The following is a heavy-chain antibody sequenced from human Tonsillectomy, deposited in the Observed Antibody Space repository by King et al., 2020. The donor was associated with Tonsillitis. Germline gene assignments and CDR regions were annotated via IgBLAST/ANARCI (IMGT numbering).Heavy chain of an antibody. Sequence: VQLVESGAEVKKPGASVKVSCKASGYTFTNYYIHWVRQAPGQGLELMGIINPSGGSTSYAQKFQGRVTMTRDTSTSTVYMELSSLRSEDTAVYYCAPSSGSYSGLFDYWGQGTLVTVSS. D-gene: IGHD1-26*01. CDR3: APSSGSYSGLFDY. CDR2: INPSGGST. V-gene: IGHV1-46*03. J-gene: IGHJ4*02. CDR1: GYTFTNYY.